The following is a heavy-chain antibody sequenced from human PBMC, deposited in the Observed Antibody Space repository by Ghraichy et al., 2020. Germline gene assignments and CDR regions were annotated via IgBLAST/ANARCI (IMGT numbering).Heavy chain of an antibody. V-gene: IGHV1-8*01. J-gene: IGHJ6*03. CDR2: MNPNSGNT. CDR1: GYTFTSYD. Sequence: ASVKVSCKASGYTFTSYDINWVRQATGQGLEWMGWMNPNSGNTGYAQKFQGRVTMTRNTSISTAYMELSSLRSEDTAVYYCARGRRSAYQLLAYYYYMDVWGKGTTVTVSS. D-gene: IGHD2-2*01. CDR3: ARGRRSAYQLLAYYYYMDV.